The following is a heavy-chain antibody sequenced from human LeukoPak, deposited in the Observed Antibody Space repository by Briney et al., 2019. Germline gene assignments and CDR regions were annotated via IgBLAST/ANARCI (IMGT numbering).Heavy chain of an antibody. D-gene: IGHD3-10*02. CDR3: AELGITMIGGV. CDR1: GFTFGSSA. Sequence: GGSLRLSCAASGFTFGSSAMHWVRQAPGKGLDWVAFIHYDGNNKYYADSVKGRFTISRDNSKNTVYLQMNSLRAEDTAVYYCAELGITMIGGVWGKGTTVTISS. CDR2: IHYDGNNK. V-gene: IGHV3-30*02. J-gene: IGHJ6*04.